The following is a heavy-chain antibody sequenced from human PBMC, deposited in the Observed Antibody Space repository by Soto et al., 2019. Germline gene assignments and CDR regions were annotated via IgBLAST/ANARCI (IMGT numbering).Heavy chain of an antibody. CDR3: ARQAARNYFDF. Sequence: QVQLVGSGGALVKPGGSLRLSCAASGFTFSDYYMSWIRQAPGKGLEWVSYIDSRGRTISYADSVKGRFTISRDDAKNSLYLQMNSLRAEDTAVYYCARQAARNYFDFWGQGTLVTVSS. CDR2: IDSRGRTI. CDR1: GFTFSDYY. J-gene: IGHJ4*02. D-gene: IGHD6-6*01. V-gene: IGHV3-11*01.